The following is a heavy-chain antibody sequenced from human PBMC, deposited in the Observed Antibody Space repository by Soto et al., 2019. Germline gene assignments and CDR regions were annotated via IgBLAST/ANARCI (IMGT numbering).Heavy chain of an antibody. CDR2: IYHSGST. D-gene: IGHD3-3*01. Sequence: SETLSLTRAVSGGSISSGGYCWCWIRQPPGKGLEWIGYIYHSGSTYYNPSLKSRVTISVDRSKNQFSLKLSSVTAADTAVYYCASYDFWSGWFDPWGQGTLVTVSS. CDR1: GGSISSGGYC. CDR3: ASYDFWSGWFDP. J-gene: IGHJ5*02. V-gene: IGHV4-30-2*01.